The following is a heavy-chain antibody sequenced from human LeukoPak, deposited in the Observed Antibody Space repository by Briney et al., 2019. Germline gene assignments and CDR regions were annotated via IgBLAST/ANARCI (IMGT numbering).Heavy chain of an antibody. V-gene: IGHV3-9*01. CDR3: AKDISGYFSN. CDR2: ISWNSGSI. CDR1: GFSFSGYW. J-gene: IGHJ4*02. Sequence: GGSLRLSCAASGFSFSGYWMHWVRQAPGKGLEWVSGISWNSGSIGYADSVKGRFTISRDNAKNSLYLQMNSLRAEDTALYYCAKDISGYFSNWGQGTLVTVSS. D-gene: IGHD3-22*01.